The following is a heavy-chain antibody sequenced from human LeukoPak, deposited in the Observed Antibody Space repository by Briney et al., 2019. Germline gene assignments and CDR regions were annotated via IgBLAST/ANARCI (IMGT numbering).Heavy chain of an antibody. CDR2: IKGDGSEK. D-gene: IGHD6-25*01. CDR3: AREAAY. CDR1: GFTFSYYW. J-gene: IGHJ4*02. Sequence: GGSLRHSCATSGFTFSYYWMTWVRQAPGKGLEWLANIKGDGSEKNYVASMKGRFTISRDNVNNSLYLQLNNLRVEDTAMYYCAREAAYWGQGTRVTVSS. V-gene: IGHV3-7*03.